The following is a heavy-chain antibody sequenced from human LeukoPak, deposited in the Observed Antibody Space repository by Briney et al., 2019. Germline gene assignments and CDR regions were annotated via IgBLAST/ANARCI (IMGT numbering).Heavy chain of an antibody. V-gene: IGHV4-59*08. J-gene: IGHJ6*02. D-gene: IGHD3-10*01. CDR1: GGSISSYY. CDR2: IFYSGSS. CDR3: ARSGRWDYYYHSGMDV. Sequence: PSETLSLTCAVSGGSISSYYWSWIRQPPGKGLEWIGYIFYSGSSNYNPSLKSRVTISKDTSKNQLSLKLRSVTAADTAVYYCARSGRWDYYYHSGMDVWGQGTTVTVS.